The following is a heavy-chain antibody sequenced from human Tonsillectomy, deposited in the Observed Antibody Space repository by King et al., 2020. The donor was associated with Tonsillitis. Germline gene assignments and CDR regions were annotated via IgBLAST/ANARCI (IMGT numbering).Heavy chain of an antibody. CDR2: IWYDGTNK. D-gene: IGHD6-19*01. J-gene: IGHJ4*02. CDR3: AREGGAVADHYFDY. V-gene: IGHV3-33*08. Sequence: VQLVESGGGVVQPGRSLRLSCAASGFTFTSYGMHWVRQAPGKGLEWVAVIWYDGTNKYYADSVKGRFTISRDNSKNTLYLQMNSLRAEDTAVYYCAREGGAVADHYFDYWGQGTPVTVSS. CDR1: GFTFTSYG.